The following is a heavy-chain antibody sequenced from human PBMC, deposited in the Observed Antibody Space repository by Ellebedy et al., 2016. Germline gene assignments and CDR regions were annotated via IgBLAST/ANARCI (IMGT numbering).Heavy chain of an antibody. CDR3: AKGKNGYNWD. CDR2: IYTSDSN. J-gene: IGHJ4*02. CDR1: GGSLSGYY. D-gene: IGHD5-24*01. V-gene: IGHV4-4*07. Sequence: SETLSLTXTVSGGSLSGYYWSWIRQSAGKGLEWIGRIYTSDSNNYNPSLKGRVTMSVDTSKNQFSLRLTSVTAADTAIYYCAKGKNGYNWDWGQGTLVTVSS.